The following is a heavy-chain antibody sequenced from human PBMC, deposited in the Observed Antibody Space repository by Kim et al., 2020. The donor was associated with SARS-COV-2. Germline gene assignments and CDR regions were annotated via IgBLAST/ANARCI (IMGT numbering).Heavy chain of an antibody. J-gene: IGHJ5*02. CDR3: VKDADCTSGTCYPNWFDP. D-gene: IGHD2-15*01. CDR2: INSDGLRT. CDR1: GFTFSNYA. V-gene: IGHV3-23*01. Sequence: GGSLRLSCAASGFTFSNYAMTWVRQAPGKGLEWVSTINSDGLRTYYADSVQGRFTISRDNSKNTLYLQMNSLRAEDTAFYYCVKDADCTSGTCYPNWFDPRGRGTLATVTS.